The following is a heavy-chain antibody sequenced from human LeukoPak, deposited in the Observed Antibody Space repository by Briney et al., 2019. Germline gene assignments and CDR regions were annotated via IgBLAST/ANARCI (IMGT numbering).Heavy chain of an antibody. CDR2: IYPTDSDT. J-gene: IGHJ4*02. Sequence: GESLQISCQGSGSTFTNYWIGWVRQMPGKGLEWMGIIYPTDSDTRYRPSFQGQVTMSVDRSTNTAYLQWSSLKASDTAMYYCARHDLTGSYFDFWGQGTLVTVSS. CDR1: GSTFTNYW. V-gene: IGHV5-51*01. CDR3: ARHDLTGSYFDF. D-gene: IGHD7-27*01.